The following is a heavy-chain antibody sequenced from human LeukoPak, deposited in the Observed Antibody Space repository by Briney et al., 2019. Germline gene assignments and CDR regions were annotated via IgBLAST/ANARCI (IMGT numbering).Heavy chain of an antibody. J-gene: IGHJ4*02. CDR2: FYTSGST. V-gene: IGHV4-61*02. CDR3: ARGPYAWGYIDY. CDR1: GGSISSGTYY. D-gene: IGHD7-27*01. Sequence: SETLSLTCTVSGGSISSGTYYWSWIRQPAGKGLEWIGRFYTSGSTNYNPSLKSRVTISVDTSENQFSLKLSSVTAADTAVYYCARGPYAWGYIDYWGQGTLVTVSS.